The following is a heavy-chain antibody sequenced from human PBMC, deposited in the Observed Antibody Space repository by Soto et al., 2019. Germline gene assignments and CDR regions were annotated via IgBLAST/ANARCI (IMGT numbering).Heavy chain of an antibody. D-gene: IGHD3-16*01. Sequence: SETLSLTCSVSGGSIRGYYWTWIRQPPGKGLEWIGYTYYRGTTKYNPSPNSRVSISADSSQNQISLKLRSVTAADTAVYYCAREVASYGSTYFDYWGPGTLVTVSS. CDR1: GGSIRGYY. V-gene: IGHV4-59*12. CDR3: AREVASYGSTYFDY. CDR2: TYYRGTT. J-gene: IGHJ4*02.